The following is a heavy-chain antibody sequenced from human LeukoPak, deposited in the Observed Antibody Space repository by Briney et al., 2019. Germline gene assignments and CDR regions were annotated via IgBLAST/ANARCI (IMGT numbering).Heavy chain of an antibody. CDR1: GITFDGYA. CDR2: ISSSSSYI. D-gene: IGHD1-20*01. Sequence: GGSLRLSCVVSGITFDGYAMHWVRQAPGKGLEWVSLISSSSSYIFYADSVKGRFTISRDNAKKSLYLQMNSLRAEDTAVYYCARPLSGTTDFDYWGQGTLVTVSS. V-gene: IGHV3-21*01. CDR3: ARPLSGTTDFDY. J-gene: IGHJ4*02.